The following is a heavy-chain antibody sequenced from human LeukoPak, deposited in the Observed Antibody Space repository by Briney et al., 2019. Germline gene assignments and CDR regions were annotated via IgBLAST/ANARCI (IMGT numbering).Heavy chain of an antibody. CDR2: ISGGSSFT. CDR3: ARDLGYSSGPNY. V-gene: IGHV3-21*01. CDR1: GFTFSNYW. Sequence: GGSLRLSCAASGFTFSNYWMHWVRQAPGKGLVWVSYISGGSSFTYYVDSVKGRFTISRDNAKNSLYLQMNSLRAEDTAVYYCARDLGYSSGPNYWGQGTRVTVSS. D-gene: IGHD6-19*01. J-gene: IGHJ4*02.